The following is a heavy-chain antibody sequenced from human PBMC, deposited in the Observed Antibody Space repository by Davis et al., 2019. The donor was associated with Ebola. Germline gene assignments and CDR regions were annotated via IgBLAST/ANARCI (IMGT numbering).Heavy chain of an antibody. CDR1: GGSISSYY. Sequence: PSETLSLTCTVSGGSISSYYWSWIRQPPGKGLEWIGEINHSGNTHYNPSLKSRVAILVDASKNQFSLKLSSVTAADTAVYYCAARGGVDYWGQGTLVTVSS. J-gene: IGHJ4*02. V-gene: IGHV4-34*01. CDR2: INHSGNT. D-gene: IGHD3-10*01. CDR3: AARGGVDY.